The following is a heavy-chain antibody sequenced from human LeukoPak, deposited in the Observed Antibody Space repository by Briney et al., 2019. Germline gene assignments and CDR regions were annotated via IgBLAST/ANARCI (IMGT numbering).Heavy chain of an antibody. CDR1: GGSISSYY. CDR2: IYTSGST. J-gene: IGHJ6*03. CDR3: ARVPRSYYYYYYMDA. Sequence: SETLSLTCTVSGGSISSYYWSWIRQPAWKGLEWIGRIYTSGSTNYNPSLKSRVTMSVDTSKNQFSLKLSSVTAADTAVYYCARVPRSYYYYYYMDAWGKGTTVTVSS. V-gene: IGHV4-4*07.